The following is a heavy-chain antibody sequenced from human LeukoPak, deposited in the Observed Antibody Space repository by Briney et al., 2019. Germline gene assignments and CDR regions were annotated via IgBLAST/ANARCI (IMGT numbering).Heavy chain of an antibody. V-gene: IGHV4-39*07. CDR3: ARGAYYDFWSGYPEDYYYYGMDV. CDR2: IHSSGNS. CDR1: GGSISGTDLY. Sequence: SETLSLTCTVSGGSISGTDLYWGWIRQLPGKGLEWIGNIHSSGNSFCNPSLKSRVTISVDTSKNQFSLKLSFVTAADTAVYYCARGAYYDFWSGYPEDYYYYGMDVWGQGTTVTVSS. J-gene: IGHJ6*02. D-gene: IGHD3-3*01.